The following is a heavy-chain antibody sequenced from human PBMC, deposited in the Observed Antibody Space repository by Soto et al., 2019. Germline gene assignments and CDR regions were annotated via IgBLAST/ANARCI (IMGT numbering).Heavy chain of an antibody. V-gene: IGHV1-69*01. Sequence: QVQLVQSETEVKKPGSAVKVSCKVSGGTFNTYAMNWVRQAPGQGLEWMGGIIPMFDTPRYAQKFQGRVTITVDESTTTAYMELSSLRSDDTAVYYCTRSIGSGGVIGGFDYWGQGTLVTVSS. CDR1: GGTFNTYA. CDR3: TRSIGSGGVIGGFDY. J-gene: IGHJ4*02. CDR2: IIPMFDTP. D-gene: IGHD3-16*02.